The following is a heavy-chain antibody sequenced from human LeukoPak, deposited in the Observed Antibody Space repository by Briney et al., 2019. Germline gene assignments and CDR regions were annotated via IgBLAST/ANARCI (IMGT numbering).Heavy chain of an antibody. V-gene: IGHV3-23*01. Sequence: GGSLRLSFAASGFTFSTYGMSWVRQAPGKGLEWVSGISGSGDTTYYADSVKGRFTNSRDNSKNSLYLQMNSLRAEDTAVYYCVKGARCSSGSCYRDYWGQGTLVTVSS. CDR1: GFTFSTYG. D-gene: IGHD2-15*01. CDR3: VKGARCSSGSCYRDY. J-gene: IGHJ4*02. CDR2: ISGSGDTT.